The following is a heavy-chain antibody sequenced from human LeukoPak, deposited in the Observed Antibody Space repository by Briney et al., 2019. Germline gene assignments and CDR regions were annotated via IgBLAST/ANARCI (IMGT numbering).Heavy chain of an antibody. CDR2: ISSGSSTI. CDR1: GFAFSSYS. J-gene: IGHJ4*02. CDR3: AKVATMIVVVTRFDY. D-gene: IGHD3-22*01. V-gene: IGHV3-48*01. Sequence: GGSLRLSCAASGFAFSSYSLNWVRQAPGRGLEWVSYISSGSSTIYYADSVKGRFTISRDNAKNSLYLQMNSLRAEDTAVYYCAKVATMIVVVTRFDYWGQGTLVTVSS.